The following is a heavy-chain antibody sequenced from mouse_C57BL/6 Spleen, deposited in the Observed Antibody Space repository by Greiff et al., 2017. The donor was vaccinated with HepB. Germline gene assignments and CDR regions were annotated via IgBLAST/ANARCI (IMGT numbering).Heavy chain of an antibody. D-gene: IGHD1-1*01. J-gene: IGHJ2*01. CDR1: GFSLTSYG. CDR2: IWRGGST. CDR3: AKDHYYGSSYEGYFDY. V-gene: IGHV2-5*01. Sequence: VQRVESGPGLVQPSQSLSITCTVSGFSLTSYGVHWVRQSPGKGLEWLGVIWRGGSTDYNAAFMSRLSITKDNSKSQVFFKMNSLQADDTAIYYCAKDHYYGSSYEGYFDYWGQGTTLTVSS.